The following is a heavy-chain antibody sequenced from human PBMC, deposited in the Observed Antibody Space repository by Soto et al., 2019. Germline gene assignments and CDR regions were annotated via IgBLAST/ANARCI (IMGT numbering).Heavy chain of an antibody. Sequence: PGESLKISCKGSGYSFTSYWIGWVRQMPGKGLEWMGIIYPGDSDTTYSPSFQGRVTISADKSITTAYLQWNSLKASDTAMYYCAMMYACYSEVCYGMDVWGQGTTVTVSS. CDR1: GYSFTSYW. V-gene: IGHV5-51*01. CDR2: IYPGDSDT. CDR3: AMMYACYSEVCYGMDV. J-gene: IGHJ6*02. D-gene: IGHD2-8*01.